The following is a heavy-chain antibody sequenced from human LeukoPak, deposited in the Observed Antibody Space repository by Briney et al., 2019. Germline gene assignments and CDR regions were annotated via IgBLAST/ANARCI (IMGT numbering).Heavy chain of an antibody. CDR2: ISYDGSNK. V-gene: IGHV3-30*04. Sequence: GGSLRLSCAASGFTFSNYAMNWVRQAPGKGLEWVAVISYDGSNKYYAGSVKGRFTISRDNSKNTLYLEMNSLRAEDSAVYYCARGDARSWYFFDYWGQGTLVTVSS. D-gene: IGHD6-13*01. J-gene: IGHJ4*02. CDR3: ARGDARSWYFFDY. CDR1: GFTFSNYA.